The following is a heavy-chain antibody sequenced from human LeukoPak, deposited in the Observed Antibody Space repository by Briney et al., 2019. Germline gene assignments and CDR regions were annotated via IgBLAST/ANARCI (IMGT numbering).Heavy chain of an antibody. D-gene: IGHD2-2*01. CDR1: GGSISSYY. J-gene: IGHJ4*02. CDR2: IYYSGST. Sequence: SETLSLTCTVSGGSISSYYWSWIRQPPGKGLEWIGYIYYSGSTNYNPSLKSRVTISVDTSKNQFSLKLSSVTAADTAVYYCARRCSSTSCYPAPQDYWGQGTLVTVSS. V-gene: IGHV4-59*01. CDR3: ARRCSSTSCYPAPQDY.